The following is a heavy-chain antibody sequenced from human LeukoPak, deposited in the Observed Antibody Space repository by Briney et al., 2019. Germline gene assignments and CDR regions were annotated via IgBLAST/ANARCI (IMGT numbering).Heavy chain of an antibody. V-gene: IGHV3-30*04. D-gene: IGHD6-19*01. CDR2: ISYDGSNK. J-gene: IGHJ1*01. CDR1: GFTFSSYA. Sequence: PGRSLRLSCAASGFTFSSYAMHWVRQAPGKGLEWVAVISYDGSNKYYADSVKGRFTISRDNSKNTLYLQMNSLRAEDTAVYYCARAVAGLLGYFQHWGQGTLVTVSS. CDR3: ARAVAGLLGYFQH.